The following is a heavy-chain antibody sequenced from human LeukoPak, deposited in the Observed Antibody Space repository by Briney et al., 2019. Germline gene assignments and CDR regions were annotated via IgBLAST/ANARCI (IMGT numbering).Heavy chain of an antibody. D-gene: IGHD4-17*01. Sequence: GVSLRLSCAASGFTVSSYAMTWVRQAPGKGLEWVSATGYSAGDTYYADSVKGRFTISRDNSMNTLYLQMSSLRADDTALYYCAKDDDGHHHGVDHWGQGTLVTVSS. J-gene: IGHJ4*02. CDR1: GFTVSSYA. CDR3: AKDDDGHHHGVDH. CDR2: TGYSAGDT. V-gene: IGHV3-23*01.